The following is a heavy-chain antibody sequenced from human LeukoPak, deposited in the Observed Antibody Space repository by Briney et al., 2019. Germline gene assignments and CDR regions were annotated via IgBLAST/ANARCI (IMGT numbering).Heavy chain of an antibody. D-gene: IGHD3-22*01. Sequence: ASVKVSCKASGYTFTGYYMHWVRQAPGQGLEWMGWINPNSGGTNYAQKFQGRVTMTRDTSISTAYMELSRLRPDDTAVYYCARDYYYDSSGYRLDYWGQGTLVTVSS. CDR2: INPNSGGT. V-gene: IGHV1-2*02. CDR1: GYTFTGYY. CDR3: ARDYYYDSSGYRLDY. J-gene: IGHJ4*02.